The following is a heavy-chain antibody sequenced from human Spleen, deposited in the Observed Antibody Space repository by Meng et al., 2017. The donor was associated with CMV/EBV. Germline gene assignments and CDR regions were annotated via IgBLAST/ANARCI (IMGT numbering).Heavy chain of an antibody. V-gene: IGHV4-39*07. J-gene: IGHJ4*02. CDR1: GASISSSSYF. CDR2: ISYGGNT. CDR3: VRVYQGGYCSGGSCLEF. Sequence: SETLSLTCTVSGASISSSSYFWAWIRQPPGKGLEWIAYISYGGNTFYKQSLRSRLTMSIHTSENQFSLRLSSVSAADTAVYYCVRVYQGGYCSGGSCLEFWGQGSLVTVSS. D-gene: IGHD2-15*01.